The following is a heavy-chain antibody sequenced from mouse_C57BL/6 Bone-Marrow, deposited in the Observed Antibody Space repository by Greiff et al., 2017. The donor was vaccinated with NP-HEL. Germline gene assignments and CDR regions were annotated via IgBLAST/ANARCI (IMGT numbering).Heavy chain of an antibody. D-gene: IGHD2-3*01. CDR3: ARHGDGSVDY. J-gene: IGHJ2*01. CDR2: ISSGGSYT. CDR1: GFTFSSYG. V-gene: IGHV5-6*01. Sequence: EVHLVESGGDLVKPGGSLKLSCAASGFTFSSYGMSWVRQTPDKRLEWVATISSGGSYTYYPDSVKGRFTISRDNAKNTLYLQMSRLKSEDTAMYYCARHGDGSVDYWGQGTTLTVSS.